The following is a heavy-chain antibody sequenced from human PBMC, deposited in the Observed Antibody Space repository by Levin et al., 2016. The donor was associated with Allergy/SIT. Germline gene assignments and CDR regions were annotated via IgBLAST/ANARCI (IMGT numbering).Heavy chain of an antibody. CDR1: GFTFSSYW. CDR3: ARGALAAAAGEIIDYYYAMDV. V-gene: IGHV3-74*01. CDR2: IKTDGSIT. J-gene: IGHJ6*02. D-gene: IGHD6-13*01. Sequence: GESLKISCEASGFTFSSYWMHWVRQAPGKGLVWVSGIKTDGSITRYADSVKGRFTISRDNAKNTLYLQMNSLRAEDTAVYYCARGALAAAAGEIIDYYYAMDVWGQGTTVTVSS.